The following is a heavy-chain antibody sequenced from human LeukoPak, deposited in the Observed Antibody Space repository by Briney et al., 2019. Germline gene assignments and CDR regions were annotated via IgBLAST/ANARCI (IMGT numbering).Heavy chain of an antibody. D-gene: IGHD5-24*01. V-gene: IGHV3-23*01. CDR3: AKGRDGYIDY. CDR1: GFTFSSYA. CDR2: ISGSGGST. Sequence: GGSLRLSCAASGFTFSSYAMSWVRQAPGKGLEWVSAISGSGGSTYYADSVKGRFTISRDNSKNTLCLQMNSLRDGDTAVYYCAKGRDGYIDYWGQGTLVTVSS. J-gene: IGHJ4*02.